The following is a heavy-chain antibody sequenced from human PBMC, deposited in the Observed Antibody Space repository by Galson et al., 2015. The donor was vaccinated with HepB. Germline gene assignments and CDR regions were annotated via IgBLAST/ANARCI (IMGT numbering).Heavy chain of an antibody. Sequence: SVKVSCKASGGTFSSYAISWVRQAPGQGLEWMGGIIPIFGTANYAQKFQGRVTITADKSTSTAYMELSSLRSEDTAVYYCARARFDDSSGYYYGDYYYGMDVWGQGTTVTVSS. V-gene: IGHV1-69*06. J-gene: IGHJ6*02. CDR1: GGTFSSYA. D-gene: IGHD3-22*01. CDR2: IIPIFGTA. CDR3: ARARFDDSSGYYYGDYYYGMDV.